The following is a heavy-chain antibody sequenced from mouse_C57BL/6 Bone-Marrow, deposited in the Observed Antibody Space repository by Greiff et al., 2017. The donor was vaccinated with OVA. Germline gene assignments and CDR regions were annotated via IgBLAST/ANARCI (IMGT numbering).Heavy chain of an antibody. J-gene: IGHJ3*01. CDR2: INPYNGGT. CDR3: ARGYYYGSRHPFAY. D-gene: IGHD1-1*01. V-gene: IGHV1-19*01. Sequence: VQLQQSGPVLVKPGASVKMSCKASGYTFTDYYMNWVKQSHGKSLEWIGVINPYNGGTSYNQKFKGKATLTVDKSSSTAYMELNSLTSEDSAVYYCARGYYYGSRHPFAYWGQGTLVTVSA. CDR1: GYTFTDYY.